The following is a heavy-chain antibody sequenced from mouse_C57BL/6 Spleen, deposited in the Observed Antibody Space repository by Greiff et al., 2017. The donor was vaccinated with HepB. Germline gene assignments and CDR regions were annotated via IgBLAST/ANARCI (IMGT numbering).Heavy chain of an antibody. J-gene: IGHJ1*03. V-gene: IGHV1-53*01. CDR2: INPSNGGT. D-gene: IGHD1-1*01. CDR3: ATSHYGSSYWYFDV. Sequence: VQLQQSGTELVKPGASVKLSCKASGYTFTSYWMHWVKQRPGQGLEWIGNINPSNGGTNYNEKFKSKATLTVDKSSSTAYMQLSSLTSEDSAVYYCATSHYGSSYWYFDVWGTGTTVTVSS. CDR1: GYTFTSYW.